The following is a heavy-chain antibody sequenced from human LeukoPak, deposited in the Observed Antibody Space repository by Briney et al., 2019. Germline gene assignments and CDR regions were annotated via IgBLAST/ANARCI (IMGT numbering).Heavy chain of an antibody. Sequence: VKPPETLSLTCAVSGYSISNNYYWVWIRQPPGRGLEWIGSLYHSDSAYYNTSLRSRVSMSVDTSKNQFSLTLSFVTAADTAVYYCARQHDSYYYYYIDVWGSGTTGTVSS. J-gene: IGHJ6*03. CDR2: LYHSDSA. V-gene: IGHV4-38-2*01. CDR1: GYSISNNYY. CDR3: ARQHDSYYYYYIDV.